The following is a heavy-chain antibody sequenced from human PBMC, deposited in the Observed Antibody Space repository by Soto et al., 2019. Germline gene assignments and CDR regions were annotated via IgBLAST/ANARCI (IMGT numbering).Heavy chain of an antibody. CDR1: GFTLGTYT. CDR2: IGTTSSYI. J-gene: IGHJ6*02. V-gene: IGHV3-21*01. D-gene: IGHD2-21*02. Sequence: PGGSRRLCWAASGFTLGTYTMNWVRQVPGKGLEWVSSIGTTSSYIYYADSVRGRFTISRDNAGGSVYLQMSSLRAEDTAVYYCARVMCGDCSSYYYYSMDVWGQGTTVTVSS. CDR3: ARVMCGDCSSYYYYSMDV.